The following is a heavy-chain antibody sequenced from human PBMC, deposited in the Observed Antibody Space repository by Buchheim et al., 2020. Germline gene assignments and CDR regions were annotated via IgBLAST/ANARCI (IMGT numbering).Heavy chain of an antibody. CDR1: GYTFSSYY. CDR2: INPSVDST. Sequence: QVQLVQSGAEVKTPGASVKVSCKASGYTFSSYYIHWVRQAPGQGLEWMGIINPSVDSTSYAQNFQGRVTMTRDTSASTVDMELSSLRSGDTAVYYCARDRKGDSGYYFDYWGQGTL. D-gene: IGHD5-12*01. V-gene: IGHV1-46*01. J-gene: IGHJ4*02. CDR3: ARDRKGDSGYYFDY.